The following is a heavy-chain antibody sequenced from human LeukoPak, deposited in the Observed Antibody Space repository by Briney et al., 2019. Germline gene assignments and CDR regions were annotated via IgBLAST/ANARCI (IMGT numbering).Heavy chain of an antibody. CDR2: IYYSGST. D-gene: IGHD1-14*01. V-gene: IGHV4-59*01. J-gene: IGHJ4*02. CDR3: AREKANRFDY. CDR1: GGSISSYY. Sequence: PSETLSLTCTVSGGSISSYYWSWIRQPPGKGLEWIGYIYYSGSTNYNPSLKSRVTISVDTSKNQFSLKLSSVTAADTAVYYCAREKANRFDYWGQRTLVTVSS.